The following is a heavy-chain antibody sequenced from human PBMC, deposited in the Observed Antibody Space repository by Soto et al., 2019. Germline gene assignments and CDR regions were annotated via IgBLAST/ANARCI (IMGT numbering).Heavy chain of an antibody. D-gene: IGHD6-6*01. CDR1: GFTFSSYW. J-gene: IGHJ6*02. Sequence: PGGSLRLSCAASGFTFSSYWMSWVRQAPGKGLEWVANIKQDGSEKYYVDSVKGRFPISRDNAKNSLYLQMNSLRAEDTAVYYCARDSSSATYYYYYGMDVWGQGT. CDR2: IKQDGSEK. V-gene: IGHV3-7*05. CDR3: ARDSSSATYYYYYGMDV.